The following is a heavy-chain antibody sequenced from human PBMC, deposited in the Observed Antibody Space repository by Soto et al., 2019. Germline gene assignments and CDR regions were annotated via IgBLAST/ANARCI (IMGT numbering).Heavy chain of an antibody. D-gene: IGHD6-13*01. V-gene: IGHV3-13*01. CDR2: VGTAGDT. J-gene: IGHJ6*02. CDR1: GFTFSSYD. CDR3: ARIIAAAGTVYYYGMDV. Sequence: PGGSLRLSCAASGFTFSSYDMHWVRQATGKGLEWVSAVGTAGDTYYPGSVKGRFTISRENAKNSLYLRMNSLRAEDTAVYYCARIIAAAGTVYYYGMDVWGQGTTVTVSS.